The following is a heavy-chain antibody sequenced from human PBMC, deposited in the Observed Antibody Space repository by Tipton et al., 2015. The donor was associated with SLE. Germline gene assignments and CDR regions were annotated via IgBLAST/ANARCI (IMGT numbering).Heavy chain of an antibody. CDR3: AREVNIVDDSDAFDI. CDR1: GDSISSRNYY. V-gene: IGHV4-61*01. J-gene: IGHJ3*02. D-gene: IGHD5/OR15-5a*01. CDR2: IYYSGST. Sequence: TLSLTCTLSGDSISSRNYYWTWIRQPPGKGLEWIGYIYYSGSTNYNPSLKSRVTISVDTSKNQFSLKLNSVTAADTAVYYCAREVNIVDDSDAFDIWGQGTMVTVSP.